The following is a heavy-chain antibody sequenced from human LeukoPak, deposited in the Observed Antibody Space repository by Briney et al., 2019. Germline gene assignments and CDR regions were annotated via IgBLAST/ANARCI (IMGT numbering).Heavy chain of an antibody. Sequence: TGGSLRLSCAASGFTFSSYGMHWVRQAPGKGQEWVAFIRYDGSNKYYADSVKGRFTISRDNSKNTLYLQMNSLRAEDTAVYYCAKVWQALLTPYSSGWYGRDYWGQGTLVTVSS. CDR3: AKVWQALLTPYSSGWYGRDY. CDR1: GFTFSSYG. D-gene: IGHD6-19*01. J-gene: IGHJ4*02. CDR2: IRYDGSNK. V-gene: IGHV3-30*02.